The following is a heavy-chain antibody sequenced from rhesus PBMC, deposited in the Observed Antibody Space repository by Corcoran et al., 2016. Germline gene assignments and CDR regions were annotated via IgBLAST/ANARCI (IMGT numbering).Heavy chain of an antibody. CDR2: ISGSGGST. V-gene: IGHV4-173*01. J-gene: IGHJ4*01. CDR3: ARGTFFYSHFDY. CDR1: GGSISSNS. Sequence: QLQLQESGPGLVKPSETLSLTCPVSGGSISSNSWRWIRPPPGKGLELIGRISGSGGSTDYNPSLKSRVTISTDTSKNQFSLKLSSVTAADTAVYYCARGTFFYSHFDYWGQGVLVTVSS. D-gene: IGHD2-27*01.